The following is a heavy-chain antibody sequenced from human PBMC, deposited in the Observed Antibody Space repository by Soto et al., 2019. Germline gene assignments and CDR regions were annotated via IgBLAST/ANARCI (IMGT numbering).Heavy chain of an antibody. V-gene: IGHV4-4*02. CDR2: IFHSGTT. J-gene: IGHJ3*01. Sequence: SEXLSLTCAVSGDSITTTHWWSWVRQPPGKGLEWIGEIFHSGTTNYNPSLKNRVSISADKSENQFSLNLRSATAADTAVYYCASARWDVWGQGTMVTVSS. D-gene: IGHD6-13*01. CDR1: GDSITTTHW. CDR3: ASARWDV.